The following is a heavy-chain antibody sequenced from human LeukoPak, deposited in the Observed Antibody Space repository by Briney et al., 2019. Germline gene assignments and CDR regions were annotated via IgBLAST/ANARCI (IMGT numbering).Heavy chain of an antibody. D-gene: IGHD1-26*01. CDR3: ARDSLVGAYDAFDI. CDR1: GFTVSSSY. J-gene: IGHJ3*02. V-gene: IGHV3-11*04. Sequence: PGGSLRLSCAVSGFTVSSSYMSWVRQAPGKGLEWVSYISSSGSTIYYADSVKGRFTISRDNAKNSLYLQMNSLRAEDTAVYYCARDSLVGAYDAFDIWGQGTMVTVSS. CDR2: ISSSGSTI.